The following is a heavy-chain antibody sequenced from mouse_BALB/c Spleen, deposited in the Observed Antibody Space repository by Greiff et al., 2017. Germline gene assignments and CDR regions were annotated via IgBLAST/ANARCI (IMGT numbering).Heavy chain of an antibody. CDR2: IWSGGST. Sequence: QVQLKQSGPGLVQPSQSLSITCTVSGFSLTSYGVHWVRQSPGKGLEWLGVIWSGGSTNYNAAFIYRLSISKDNSKSQVFFEMNSLQANDTAIYYCARGDAMDYWGQGTSVTVSS. CDR3: ARGDAMDY. CDR1: GFSLTSYG. J-gene: IGHJ4*01. V-gene: IGHV2-2*02.